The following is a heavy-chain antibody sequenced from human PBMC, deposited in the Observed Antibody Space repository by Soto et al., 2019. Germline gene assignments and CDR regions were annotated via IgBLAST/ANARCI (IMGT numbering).Heavy chain of an antibody. D-gene: IGHD3-10*01. J-gene: IGHJ6*02. CDR2: ISTSSGYV. Sequence: GGSLRRSCADSGFTFSNYGFNWVRRAPGRGLEWVSSISTSSGYVYYADSVTGRFTISRGNAKNSVYLEMTALRAEDTAVYYCTRDTFNMMRGVMRGTYYGMDVWGQGTTVTVSS. V-gene: IGHV3-21*01. CDR1: GFTFSNYG. CDR3: TRDTFNMMRGVMRGTYYGMDV.